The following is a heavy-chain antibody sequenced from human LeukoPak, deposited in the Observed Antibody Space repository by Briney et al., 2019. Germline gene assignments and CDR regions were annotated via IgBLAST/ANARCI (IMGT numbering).Heavy chain of an antibody. CDR1: GYTFTGYY. CDR3: ARVSYYDSSCYYLAY. Sequence: ASVKVSCKASGYTFTGYYMHWVRQAPGQGLEWMGLINPTGGSTSYAQKFQGRVTMTRDTSTSTVYMELSSLRSEDTALYYCARVSYYDSSCYYLAYWGQGTLVTVSS. V-gene: IGHV1-46*01. CDR2: INPTGGST. J-gene: IGHJ4*02. D-gene: IGHD3-22*01.